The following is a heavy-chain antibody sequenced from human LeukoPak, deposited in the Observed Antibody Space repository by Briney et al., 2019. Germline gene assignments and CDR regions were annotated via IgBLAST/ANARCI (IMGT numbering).Heavy chain of an antibody. CDR1: GGTFSSYA. Sequence: SVKVSCKASGGTFSSYAISWVRQAPGQGLAWMGRIIPILGIANYAQKFQGRVTITADKSTSTAYMELSSLRSEDTAVYYCARFDWFDPWGQGTLVTVSS. CDR2: IIPILGIA. CDR3: ARFDWFDP. J-gene: IGHJ5*02. V-gene: IGHV1-69*04.